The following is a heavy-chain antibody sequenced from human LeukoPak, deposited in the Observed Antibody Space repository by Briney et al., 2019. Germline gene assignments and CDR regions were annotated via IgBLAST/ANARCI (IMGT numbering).Heavy chain of an antibody. V-gene: IGHV1-2*02. CDR2: INPNSGGT. CDR1: GYTFTGYY. J-gene: IGHJ4*02. CDR3: APLPFRATIHTN. Sequence: GASLKVSCKASGYTFTGYYMHWVRQAPGQGLEWMGWINPNSGGTNYAQKFQGRVTMTRDTSISTAYMELSRLRSDDTAVYYCAPLPFRATIHTNWGQGTLVTVSS. D-gene: IGHD5-12*01.